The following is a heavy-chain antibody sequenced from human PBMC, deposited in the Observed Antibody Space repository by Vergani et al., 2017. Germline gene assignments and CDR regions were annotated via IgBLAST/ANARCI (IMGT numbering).Heavy chain of an antibody. CDR3: TTDPPLYCSGGSCYGGY. J-gene: IGHJ4*02. CDR2: IKSKTDGGTT. CDR1: GFTFSNAW. D-gene: IGHD2-15*01. Sequence: EVQLVESGGGLVKPGGSLRLSCAASGFTFSNAWMSWVRQAPGKGLEWVGRIKSKTDGGTTDYAAPVKGRFTISRDDSKNTLYLQMNSLKTEDTAVYYCTTDPPLYCSGGSCYGGYWGQGTLVTVS. V-gene: IGHV3-15*01.